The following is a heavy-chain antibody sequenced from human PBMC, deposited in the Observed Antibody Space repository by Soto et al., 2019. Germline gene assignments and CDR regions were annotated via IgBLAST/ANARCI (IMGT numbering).Heavy chain of an antibody. CDR1: GGSISSYY. V-gene: IGHV4-59*01. CDR3: ARDGWSGTTVTTDAFDI. CDR2: IYYSGST. D-gene: IGHD4-17*01. J-gene: IGHJ3*02. Sequence: PSDTLSLTCTVSGGSISSYYWSWIRQPPGKGLEWIGYIYYSGSTNYNPSLKSRVTISVDTSKNQFSLKLSSVTAADTAVYFCARDGWSGTTVTTDAFDIWRQGTMVTVSS.